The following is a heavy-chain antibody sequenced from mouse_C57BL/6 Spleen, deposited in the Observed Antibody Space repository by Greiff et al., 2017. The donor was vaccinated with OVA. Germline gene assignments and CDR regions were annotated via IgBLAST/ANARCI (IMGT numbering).Heavy chain of an antibody. CDR3: ARCYDYDLYYAMDY. CDR2: IDPNSGGT. V-gene: IGHV1-72*01. D-gene: IGHD2-4*01. J-gene: IGHJ4*01. Sequence: QVQLQQPGAELVKPGASVKLSCKASGYTFTSYWMHWVKQRPGRGLEWIGRIDPNSGGTKYNEKFKSKATLTVDKPSSTAYMQLSSQTSEYSAVYYCARCYDYDLYYAMDYWGQGTSVTVSS. CDR1: GYTFTSYW.